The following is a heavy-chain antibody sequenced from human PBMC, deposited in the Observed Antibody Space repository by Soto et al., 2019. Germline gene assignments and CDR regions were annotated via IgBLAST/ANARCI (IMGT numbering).Heavy chain of an antibody. CDR2: INAGNGNT. CDR1: GYTFTSYV. Sequence: ASVKVSCKASGYTFTSYVIHWVRQAPGQRLEWMGWINAGNGNTKYSQNFMGRVTLTRDTSATTAYMEVGSLRSEDTAVYYCAVGITIFGVVTSTYYYYYGMDVWGQGTTVTVSS. CDR3: AVGITIFGVVTSTYYYYYGMDV. V-gene: IGHV1-3*01. D-gene: IGHD3-3*01. J-gene: IGHJ6*02.